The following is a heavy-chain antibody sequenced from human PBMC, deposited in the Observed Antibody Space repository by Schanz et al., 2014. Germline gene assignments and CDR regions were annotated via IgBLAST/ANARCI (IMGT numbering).Heavy chain of an antibody. J-gene: IGHJ6*02. Sequence: QVHLVQSGTEVHKPGASLKISCKASGYTFTNFFLHWVRQAPGQGLEWMGWISAYNGHTDYAQKLQGRVTLTTDTSTSTAYMELRNLRSDDTAVYYCARAKRFGDMDVWGQGTTXTVSS. CDR3: ARAKRFGDMDV. CDR2: ISAYNGHT. V-gene: IGHV1-18*04. CDR1: GYTFTNFF. D-gene: IGHD3-10*01.